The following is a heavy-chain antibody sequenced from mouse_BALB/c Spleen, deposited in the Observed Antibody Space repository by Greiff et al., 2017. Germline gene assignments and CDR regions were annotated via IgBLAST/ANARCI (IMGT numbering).Heavy chain of an antibody. J-gene: IGHJ4*01. Sequence: VQLQESGSELVRPGVSVKISCKATGYTFSSYWIEWVKQRPGHGLEWIGEILPGSGSTNYNEKFKGKATFTADTSSNTAYMQLSSLTSEDSAVYYCARGSTATAMDYWGQGTSVTVSS. CDR2: ILPGSGST. CDR1: GYTFSSYW. D-gene: IGHD1-2*01. CDR3: ARGSTATAMDY. V-gene: IGHV1-9*01.